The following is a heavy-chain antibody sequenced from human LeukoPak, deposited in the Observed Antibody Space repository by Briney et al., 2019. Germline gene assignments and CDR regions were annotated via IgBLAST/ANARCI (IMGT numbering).Heavy chain of an antibody. D-gene: IGHD2/OR15-2a*01. CDR1: GYSISSGYY. CDR2: IYHSGST. V-gene: IGHV4-38-2*02. Sequence: SETLSLTCTVSGYSISSGYYWGWIRQPPGKGLEWIGSIYHSGSTYYNPSLKSRVTISVDTSKNQFSLKLSSVTAADTAVYYCARDRIYPNYMDVWGKGTTVTISS. CDR3: ARDRIYPNYMDV. J-gene: IGHJ6*03.